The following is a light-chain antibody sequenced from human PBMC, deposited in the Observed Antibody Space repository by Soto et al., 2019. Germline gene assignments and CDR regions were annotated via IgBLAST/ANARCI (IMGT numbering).Light chain of an antibody. CDR3: QQLNSYPPT. CDR1: QGISSY. Sequence: DIPMTQSPSSLSASIGDRVTITCRASQGISSYLAWYQQKPGKVPKLLIYAASTLQSGVPSRFSGSGSGTDFTLTISSLQPEDVATYYCQQLNSYPPTFGQGTRLEIK. CDR2: AAS. J-gene: IGKJ5*01. V-gene: IGKV1-27*01.